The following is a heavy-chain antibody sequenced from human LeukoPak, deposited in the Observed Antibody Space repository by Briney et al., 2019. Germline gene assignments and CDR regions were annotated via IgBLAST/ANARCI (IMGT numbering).Heavy chain of an antibody. V-gene: IGHV4-59*01. J-gene: IGHJ4*02. CDR2: IYYSGST. Sequence: PSETLSLTCTVSGGSISSYYWSWIRQPPGKGLEWIGYIYYSGSTNYNPSLKSRVTISVDTPKNQFSLKLSSVTAADTAVYYCARDPKYSGSYGDDYWGQGTLVTVSS. D-gene: IGHD1-26*01. CDR1: GGSISSYY. CDR3: ARDPKYSGSYGDDY.